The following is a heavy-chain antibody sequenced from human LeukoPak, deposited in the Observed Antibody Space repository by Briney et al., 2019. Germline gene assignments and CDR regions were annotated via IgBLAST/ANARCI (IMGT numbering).Heavy chain of an antibody. D-gene: IGHD3-10*01. J-gene: IGHJ4*02. Sequence: ASVKVSCKASGYTFTGYYIHWVRQAPGQGLEWMGWINPNSGGTNYAQKFQGRVTLTRDTSISTAYMELSRLRSDDTAVYYCARVFGELFWYFDYWGQGTLVTVSS. CDR1: GYTFTGYY. CDR3: ARVFGELFWYFDY. CDR2: INPNSGGT. V-gene: IGHV1-2*02.